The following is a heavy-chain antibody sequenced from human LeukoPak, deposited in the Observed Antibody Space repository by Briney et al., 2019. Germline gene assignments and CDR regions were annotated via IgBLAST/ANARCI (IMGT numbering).Heavy chain of an antibody. Sequence: SETLSLTCTVPGGSISSSSYYWGWIRQPPGKGLEWIGSIYYSGSTYYNPSLKSRVTISVDTSKNQFSLRLTSVTAADTAVYSCARHGTGVGATTAVDYWGQGTLVTVSS. D-gene: IGHD1-26*01. V-gene: IGHV4-39*01. CDR1: GGSISSSSYY. J-gene: IGHJ4*02. CDR2: IYYSGST. CDR3: ARHGTGVGATTAVDY.